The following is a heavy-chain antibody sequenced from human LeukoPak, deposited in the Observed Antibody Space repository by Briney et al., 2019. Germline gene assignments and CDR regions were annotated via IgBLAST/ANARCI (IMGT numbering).Heavy chain of an antibody. V-gene: IGHV1-18*01. CDR2: IRPSTGDT. J-gene: IGHJ4*02. Sequence: ASVTVSCKASGYTFTSHGISWVRQAPGQGLEWMGWIRPSTGDTDYALNLQGRVTLTTDTSTSIAYMELRSLRSDDTAVYYYARVRDYLFDYWGQGTLVTVSS. D-gene: IGHD2/OR15-2a*01. CDR1: GYTFTSHG. CDR3: ARVRDYLFDY.